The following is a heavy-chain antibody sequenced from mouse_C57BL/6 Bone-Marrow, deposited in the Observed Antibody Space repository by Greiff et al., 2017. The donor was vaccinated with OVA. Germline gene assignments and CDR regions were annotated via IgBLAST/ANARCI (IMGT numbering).Heavy chain of an antibody. CDR1: GYTFTGYW. CDR2: ILPGSGST. V-gene: IGHV1-9*01. J-gene: IGHJ2*01. CDR3: ARKGIYYDFDGDFYY. Sequence: QVQLKQSGAELMKPGASVKLSCKATGYTFTGYWIEWVKQRPGHGLEWIGEILPGSGSTNYNEKFKGKATFTADTASNTAYMQLSSLTTEDSAIYYCARKGIYYDFDGDFYYWGKGTTLTFSS. D-gene: IGHD2-4*01.